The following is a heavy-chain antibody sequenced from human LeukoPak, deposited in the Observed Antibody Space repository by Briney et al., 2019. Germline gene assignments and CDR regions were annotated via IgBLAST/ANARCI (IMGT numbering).Heavy chain of an antibody. CDR2: IYSGGST. Sequence: PGGSLRLSCAASGFTVSSNYMSWVRQAPWKGLEWVSVIYSGGSTYYADSVKGRFTISRDNSKNTLYLQMNSLRAEDTAVYYCARFDLVLYYFDYWGQGTLVTVSS. CDR1: GFTVSSNY. J-gene: IGHJ4*02. CDR3: ARFDLVLYYFDY. D-gene: IGHD6-13*01. V-gene: IGHV3-53*01.